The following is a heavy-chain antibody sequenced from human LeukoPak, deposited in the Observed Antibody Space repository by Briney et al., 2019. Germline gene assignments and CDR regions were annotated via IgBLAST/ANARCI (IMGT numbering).Heavy chain of an antibody. CDR1: GGSINSGSYY. D-gene: IGHD2-8*01. CDR2: VYTNGGT. Sequence: SQTLSLTCTVSGGSINSGSYYWSWIRQPAGKGLEWIGRVYTNGGTNYNPSLESRVTISVDTSKTQFSLRLSSVTAADTAVYYCARGGLKYYFDYWGQGTLVTVSS. J-gene: IGHJ4*02. CDR3: ARGGLKYYFDY. V-gene: IGHV4-61*02.